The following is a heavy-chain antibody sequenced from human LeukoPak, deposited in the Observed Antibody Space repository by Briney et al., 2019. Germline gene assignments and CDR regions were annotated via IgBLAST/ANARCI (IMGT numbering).Heavy chain of an antibody. Sequence: GPSLRLSCAASGFTFSSYAMSWVRQTPGKGLQWGTAISGSADNTYYAYSVKRRFTISRDNSKTTLYLQMNSLRVEDTAVYYCAKAPTQRYQLLYGGWFDPWGQGTLVTVSS. CDR2: ISGSADNT. D-gene: IGHD2-2*02. CDR1: GFTFSSYA. V-gene: IGHV3-23*01. J-gene: IGHJ5*02. CDR3: AKAPTQRYQLLYGGWFDP.